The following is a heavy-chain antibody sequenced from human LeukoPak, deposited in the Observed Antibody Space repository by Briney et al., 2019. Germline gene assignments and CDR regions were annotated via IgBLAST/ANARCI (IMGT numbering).Heavy chain of an antibody. CDR2: ISWNSGSI. CDR3: AKALYSSSSPHHFDY. D-gene: IGHD6-6*01. CDR1: GFTFDDYA. J-gene: IGHJ4*02. Sequence: GGSLRLSCAASGFTFDDYAMHWVRQAPGKGLEWVSGISWNSGSIGYADSVKGRFTISRDNAKNSLYLQMNSLRAEYTALYYCAKALYSSSSPHHFDYWGQGTLVTVSS. V-gene: IGHV3-9*01.